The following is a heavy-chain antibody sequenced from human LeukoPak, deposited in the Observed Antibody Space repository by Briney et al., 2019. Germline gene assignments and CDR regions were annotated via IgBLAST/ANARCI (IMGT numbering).Heavy chain of an antibody. CDR2: INPSGGST. Sequence: ASVKASCKASGYTFTSYYMHWVRQAPGQGLEWMGIINPSGGSTSYAQKFQGRVTMTRDTSTSTVYMELSSLRSEDTAVYYCARAGRITMVRGVMPYNWFDPWGQGTLVTVSS. J-gene: IGHJ5*02. CDR3: ARAGRITMVRGVMPYNWFDP. CDR1: GYTFTSYY. V-gene: IGHV1-46*01. D-gene: IGHD3-10*01.